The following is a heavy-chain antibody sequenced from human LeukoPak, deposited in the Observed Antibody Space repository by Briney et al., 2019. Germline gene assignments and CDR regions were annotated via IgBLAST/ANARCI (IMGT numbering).Heavy chain of an antibody. J-gene: IGHJ4*02. V-gene: IGHV4-39*07. D-gene: IGHD3-3*01. CDR2: IYYSGST. Sequence: SETLSLTCTVSGGSISSSSYYWGWIRQPPGKGLEWIGSIYYSGSTNYNPSLKSRVTISVDTSKNQFSLKLSSVTAADTAVYYCARTGRDFTIFGVVIARYFDYWGQGTLVTVSS. CDR3: ARTGRDFTIFGVVIARYFDY. CDR1: GGSISSSSYY.